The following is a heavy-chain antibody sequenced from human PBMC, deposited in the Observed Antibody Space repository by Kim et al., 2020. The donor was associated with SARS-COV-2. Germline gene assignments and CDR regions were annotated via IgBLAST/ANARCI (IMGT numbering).Heavy chain of an antibody. CDR3: ARPWGYSYGRIGY. Sequence: YAQKFQGRVTMTRDTSTSTVYMELSSLRSEDTAVYYCARPWGYSYGRIGYWGQGTLVTVSS. V-gene: IGHV1-46*01. J-gene: IGHJ4*02. D-gene: IGHD5-18*01.